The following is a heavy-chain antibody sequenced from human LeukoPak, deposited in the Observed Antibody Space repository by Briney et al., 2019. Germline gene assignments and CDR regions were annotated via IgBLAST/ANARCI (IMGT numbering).Heavy chain of an antibody. CDR2: INPNSGGA. CDR1: GYTFTGYY. V-gene: IGHV1-2*02. J-gene: IGHJ5*02. D-gene: IGHD2-2*01. CDR3: ARVSIVVVPAAWFDP. Sequence: ASVKVSYKASGYTFTGYYMHWVRQAPGQGLEWMGWINPNSGGANYAQKFQGRVTMTRDTSISTAYMELSRLRSDDTAVYYCARVSIVVVPAAWFDPWGQGPLVTVSS.